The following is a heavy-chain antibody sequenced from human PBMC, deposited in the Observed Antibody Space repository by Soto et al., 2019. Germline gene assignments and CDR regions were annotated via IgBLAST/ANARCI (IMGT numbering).Heavy chain of an antibody. Sequence: PSVTLSLTCTVAGGSISSYYWSWIRQPPGKGLEWIGYIYYSGSTNYNPSLKSRVTISVDTSKNQFSLKLSSVTAADTAVYYCARHLRGYFDYWGQGTLVTVSS. V-gene: IGHV4-59*08. CDR2: IYYSGST. J-gene: IGHJ4*02. CDR3: ARHLRGYFDY. CDR1: GGSISSYY.